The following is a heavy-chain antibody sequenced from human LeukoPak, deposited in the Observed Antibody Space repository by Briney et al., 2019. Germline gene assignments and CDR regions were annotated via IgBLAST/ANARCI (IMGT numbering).Heavy chain of an antibody. CDR2: ISWNSGSI. J-gene: IGHJ4*02. Sequence: GGSLSLSCAASGVTFDDYAMSWVRQAPGKGLEWVSGISWNSGSIDYAHSVKGGFTISRDNAKNSSYLQMYRLRAEDTASYYWAKARTPGILTGYPDYWGQGDLVTVSS. CDR3: AKARTPGILTGYPDY. V-gene: IGHV3-9*01. CDR1: GVTFDDYA. D-gene: IGHD3-9*01.